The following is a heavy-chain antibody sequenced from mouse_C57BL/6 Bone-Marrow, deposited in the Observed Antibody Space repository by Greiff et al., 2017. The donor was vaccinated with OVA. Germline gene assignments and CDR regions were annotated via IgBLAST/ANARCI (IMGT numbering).Heavy chain of an antibody. Sequence: LVESGAELARPGASVKLSCKASGYTFTSYGISWVKQRTGQGLEWIGEIYPRSGNTYYNEKFKGKATLTADKSSSTAYMELRSLTSEDSAVYFCARRGGSSFSYWYFDVWGTGTTVTVSS. D-gene: IGHD1-1*01. CDR2: IYPRSGNT. J-gene: IGHJ1*03. CDR3: ARRGGSSFSYWYFDV. V-gene: IGHV1-81*01. CDR1: GYTFTSYG.